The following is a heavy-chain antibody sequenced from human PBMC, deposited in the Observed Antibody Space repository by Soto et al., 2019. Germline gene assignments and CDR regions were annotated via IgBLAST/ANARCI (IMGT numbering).Heavy chain of an antibody. CDR1: GDTFSTYA. V-gene: IGHV1-69*01. CDR2: IIPLFGTS. CDR3: ARCLQEFAVYYGMDV. J-gene: IGHJ6*02. D-gene: IGHD3-10*01. Sequence: QVQLVQSGAEVRKPGSSVKVSCKASGDTFSTYAFSWVRQALGQGLEWMGGIIPLFGTSNYAQKMQGRVTVTAVVSTSTAYLELSSLRSEHTALLTSARCLQEFAVYYGMDVGGQGTTVSVSS.